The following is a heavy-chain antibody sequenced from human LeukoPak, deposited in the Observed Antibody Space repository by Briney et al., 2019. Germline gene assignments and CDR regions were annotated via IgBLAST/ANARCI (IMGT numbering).Heavy chain of an antibody. CDR2: IYTSGST. CDR1: GGSISSGSYY. D-gene: IGHD6-13*01. V-gene: IGHV4-61*02. J-gene: IGHJ4*02. Sequence: PSQTLSLTCTVSGGSISSGSYYWSWIRQPAGKGLEWIGRIYTSGSTNYNPSLKSPVTISVDTSKNHFSLKLTSVTAADTALYYCASHGSTFDYWGQGTLVTVSS. CDR3: ASHGSTFDY.